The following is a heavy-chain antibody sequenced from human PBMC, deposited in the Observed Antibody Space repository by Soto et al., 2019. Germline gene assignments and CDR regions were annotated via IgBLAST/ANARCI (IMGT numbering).Heavy chain of an antibody. CDR3: ARGARSSSWYQGGNWFDP. D-gene: IGHD6-13*01. J-gene: IGHJ5*02. CDR1: GYTFTSYD. CDR2: MNPNSGNT. Sequence: ASVKVSCKASGYTFTSYDINWVRQATGQGLEWMGWMNPNSGNTGYAQKFQGRVTMTRNTSISTAYMELSSLRSEDTAVYYCARGARSSSWYQGGNWFDPWGQGTLVTVSS. V-gene: IGHV1-8*01.